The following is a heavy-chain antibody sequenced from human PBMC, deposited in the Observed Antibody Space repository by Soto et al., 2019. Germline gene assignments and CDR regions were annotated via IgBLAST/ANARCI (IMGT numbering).Heavy chain of an antibody. J-gene: IGHJ5*02. D-gene: IGHD6-13*01. CDR2: ISAYNGNT. CDR1: GYTFTSYG. CDR3: ARVVGDLIAAAAKGDHWFAP. V-gene: IGHV1-18*01. Sequence: SVKVSCKASGYTFTSYGISWVRQAPGQGLEWMGWISAYNGNTNYAQKLKGRVTMTTDTSTSTAYMELRSLRYDDTAVYYCARVVGDLIAAAAKGDHWFAPRGQGTIVVVSS.